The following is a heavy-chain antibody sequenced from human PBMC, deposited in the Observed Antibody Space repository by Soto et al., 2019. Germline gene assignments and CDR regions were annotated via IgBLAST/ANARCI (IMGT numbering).Heavy chain of an antibody. Sequence: VQLLESGGGLVQPGGSLRLSCVVSGFTFSDYVMTWVRQAPGKGLEWVSSFSDGGGSTNYADSVKGRFTISRDNSKNTLYLQMNSLRAEDTAVYYCAKEWGIALCFDYWGQGTLVTVSS. D-gene: IGHD6-13*01. CDR2: FSDGGGST. J-gene: IGHJ4*02. CDR1: GFTFSDYV. CDR3: AKEWGIALCFDY. V-gene: IGHV3-23*01.